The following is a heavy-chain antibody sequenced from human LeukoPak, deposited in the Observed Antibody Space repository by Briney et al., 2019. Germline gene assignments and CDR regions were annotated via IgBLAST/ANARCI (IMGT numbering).Heavy chain of an antibody. CDR3: SREDY. CDR1: GYTFTDYY. CDR2: INPKSGDT. J-gene: IGHJ4*02. V-gene: IGHV1-2*02. Sequence: ASVKVSCKASGYTFTDYYLFWVRQAPGHGLEWMAWINPKSGDTRFAQRFDGRVTLTRDTSISSVYMELNSLTPDDTAIYYCSREDYWGQGTLVTVSS.